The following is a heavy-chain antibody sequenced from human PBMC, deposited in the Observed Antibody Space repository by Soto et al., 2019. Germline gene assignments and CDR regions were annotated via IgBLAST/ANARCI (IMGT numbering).Heavy chain of an antibody. D-gene: IGHD1-26*01. J-gene: IGHJ4*02. V-gene: IGHV1-69*08. CDR2: IIPILGIA. CDR3: AREGSGSYSDY. Sequence: QVQLVQSGAEVKKPGSSVKVSCKASGGTFSSYTISWVRQAPGQGLEWMGRIIPILGIANYAQKFQGRVTSTADKSTSTAYMELSSLRSEDTAVYYCAREGSGSYSDYWGQGTLVTVSS. CDR1: GGTFSSYT.